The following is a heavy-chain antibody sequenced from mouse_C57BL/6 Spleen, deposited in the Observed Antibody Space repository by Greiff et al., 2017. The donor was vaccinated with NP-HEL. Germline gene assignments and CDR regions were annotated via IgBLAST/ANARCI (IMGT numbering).Heavy chain of an antibody. CDR3: AREEIYYGNYYAMDY. D-gene: IGHD2-1*01. CDR2: IYPGSGST. Sequence: QVQLQQPGAELVKPGASVKMSCKASGYTFTSYWITWVKQRPGQGLEWIGDIYPGSGSTNYNEKFKSKATLTVDTSYSTAYMQLSSLTSEDPAVYYCAREEIYYGNYYAMDYWGQGTSVTVSS. V-gene: IGHV1-55*01. J-gene: IGHJ4*01. CDR1: GYTFTSYW.